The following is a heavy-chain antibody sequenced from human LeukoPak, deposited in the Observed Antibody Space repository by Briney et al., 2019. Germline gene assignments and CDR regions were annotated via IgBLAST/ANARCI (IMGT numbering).Heavy chain of an antibody. CDR2: ISYDGSNK. Sequence: SGGSLRLSCAASGFTFSSYAMHWVRQAPGKGLEWVAVISYDGSNKYYADSVKGRFTISRDNSKNTLYLQMNSLRAEDTAVYYCAKDLSSAITSALVLDVWGQGTTVIVSS. J-gene: IGHJ6*02. CDR1: GFTFSSYA. D-gene: IGHD3-22*01. CDR3: AKDLSSAITSALVLDV. V-gene: IGHV3-30-3*02.